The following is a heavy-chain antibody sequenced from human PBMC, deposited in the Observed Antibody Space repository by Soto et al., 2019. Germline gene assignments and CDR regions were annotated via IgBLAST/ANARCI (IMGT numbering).Heavy chain of an antibody. D-gene: IGHD6-13*01. CDR3: AHSLGYSSSWYSDYFDY. V-gene: IGHV1-3*04. CDR1: GYTFTSYS. CDR2: INTDNGDA. Sequence: ASVKVSCKASGYTFTSYSIHWVRQAPGQGLEWIGWINTDNGDAKYSQKFQGRLTITKDTSKNQVVLTMTNMDPVDTATYYCAHSLGYSSSWYSDYFDYWGQGTLVTVSS. J-gene: IGHJ4*02.